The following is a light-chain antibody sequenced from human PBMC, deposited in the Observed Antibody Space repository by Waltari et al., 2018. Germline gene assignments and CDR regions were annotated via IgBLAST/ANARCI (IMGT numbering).Light chain of an antibody. CDR2: KAT. V-gene: IGKV1-5*03. CDR3: QQHGKYWT. CDR1: QNINSW. J-gene: IGKJ1*01. Sequence: DIQMTQSPSTLSASVGDRVTITGRASQNINSWLAWYQQKPGKAPKLLLYKATSLESGLPTRFGGRGAGTEFTLTISSLQPDVFATYCCQQHGKYWTFGQGTKVEIK.